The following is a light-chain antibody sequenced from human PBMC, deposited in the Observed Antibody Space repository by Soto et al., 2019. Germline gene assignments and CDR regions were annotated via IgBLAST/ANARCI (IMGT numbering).Light chain of an antibody. Sequence: AIRMTQSPSSLSASTGDRVTITCRASQGISSYLAWYQQKPGKAPKLLIYAASTLQSGVPSRFSGSGSGTDFTLTISCLQSEDFATYYCQQYYSYPQITFGQGTRREIK. V-gene: IGKV1-8*01. CDR1: QGISSY. CDR2: AAS. J-gene: IGKJ5*01. CDR3: QQYYSYPQIT.